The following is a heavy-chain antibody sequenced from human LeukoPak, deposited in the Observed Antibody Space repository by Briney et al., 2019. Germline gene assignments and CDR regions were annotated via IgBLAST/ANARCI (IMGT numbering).Heavy chain of an antibody. Sequence: GGSLRLSCAASGFTFSNYVMTWVRQGPGKGLEWDSTISGSGGHTYYADSVKGRFTISRDNSEDTLYLQMDSLRAEDTAIYYCVYGSGNSYYYYGMDVWGQGTTVTVS. V-gene: IGHV3-23*01. CDR2: ISGSGGHT. J-gene: IGHJ6*02. CDR3: VYGSGNSYYYYGMDV. D-gene: IGHD3-10*01. CDR1: GFTFSNYV.